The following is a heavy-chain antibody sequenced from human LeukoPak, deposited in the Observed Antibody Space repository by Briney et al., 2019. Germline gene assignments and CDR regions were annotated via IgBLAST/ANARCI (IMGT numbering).Heavy chain of an antibody. V-gene: IGHV3-21*01. CDR1: GFTFSSYS. D-gene: IGHD3-10*01. Sequence: GGSLRLSCAASGFTFSSYSMNWVRQAPGKGLEWVSSISSSSSYIYYADSVKGRFTISRDNAKNSLYLQMNSLRAEDTAVYYCARDRTMVRGVIPVYWGQGTLVTVPS. CDR3: ARDRTMVRGVIPVY. J-gene: IGHJ4*02. CDR2: ISSSSSYI.